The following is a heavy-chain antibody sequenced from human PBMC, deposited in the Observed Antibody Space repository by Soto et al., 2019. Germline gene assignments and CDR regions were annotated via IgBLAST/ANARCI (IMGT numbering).Heavy chain of an antibody. V-gene: IGHV4-31*03. Sequence: QVQLQESGPGLVKPSQTLSLTCTVSGGSISSGGYYWSWIRQHPGKGLEWIGYIYYSGSTYYNPSLTGRVNISVDTSKTQFSLKLSSVTAADTAVYYCARGFYTVQYDYWGQGTLVTVSS. CDR2: IYYSGST. J-gene: IGHJ4*02. CDR1: GGSISSGGYY. CDR3: ARGFYTVQYDY. D-gene: IGHD4-17*01.